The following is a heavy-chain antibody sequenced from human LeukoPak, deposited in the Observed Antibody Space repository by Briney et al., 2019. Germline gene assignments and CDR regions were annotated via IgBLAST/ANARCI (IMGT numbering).Heavy chain of an antibody. CDR1: GFTFSSYA. J-gene: IGHJ4*02. CDR2: ISGSGGST. Sequence: PGGSLRLSCAASGFTFSSYAMSWVREAPGKGLEWVSAISGSGGSTYYADSVKGRFTISRDNSKNTLYLQMNSLRAEDTAVYYCAKADKYYGSGSLDYWGQGTLVTVSS. CDR3: AKADKYYGSGSLDY. V-gene: IGHV3-23*01. D-gene: IGHD3-10*01.